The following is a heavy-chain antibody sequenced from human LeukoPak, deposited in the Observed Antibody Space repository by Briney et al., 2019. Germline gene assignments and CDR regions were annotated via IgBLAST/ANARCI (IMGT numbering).Heavy chain of an antibody. D-gene: IGHD1-26*01. V-gene: IGHV3-21*01. CDR1: GFTFSSYS. CDR2: ISSSSSYI. J-gene: IGHJ4*02. CDR3: ARDSVGATSSGVYYFDH. Sequence: GGSLRLSCAASGFTFSSYSMNWVRQAPGKGLEWVSSISSSSSYIYYADSVKGRFTISRDNAKDSLYLQMNSLRAEDTAVYYCARDSVGATSSGVYYFDHWGPGTLGTVS.